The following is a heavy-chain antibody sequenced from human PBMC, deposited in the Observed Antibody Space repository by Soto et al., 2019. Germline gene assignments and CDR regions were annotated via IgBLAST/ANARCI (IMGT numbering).Heavy chain of an antibody. CDR1: VYTFTSYG. CDR2: INSYNGNT. D-gene: IGHD6-19*01. Sequence: SVTVSCKDSVYTFTSYGMSWLRPAPGQGLEWMGWINSYNGNTNYAQKLQGRVTMTTDTSTSTAYMELRSLRSDDTAVYYCAREPVAGIWFDPWGQGTLVTVSS. CDR3: AREPVAGIWFDP. V-gene: IGHV1-18*01. J-gene: IGHJ5*02.